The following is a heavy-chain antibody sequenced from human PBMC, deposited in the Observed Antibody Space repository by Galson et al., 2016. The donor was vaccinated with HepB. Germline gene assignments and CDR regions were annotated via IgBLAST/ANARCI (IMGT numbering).Heavy chain of an antibody. CDR1: GFTFSTYA. V-gene: IGHV3-23*01. Sequence: SLRLSCAASGFTFSTYAMTWVRQAPGKGLEWVSVITDSGDDTHHADPVKGRFIMSRDNSKNTVYLQMNNLRDEDTAIYFCARGTKRFCSGSNCYPLDHWGQGTLVTVSS. J-gene: IGHJ4*02. CDR3: ARGTKRFCSGSNCYPLDH. D-gene: IGHD2-15*01. CDR2: ITDSGDDT.